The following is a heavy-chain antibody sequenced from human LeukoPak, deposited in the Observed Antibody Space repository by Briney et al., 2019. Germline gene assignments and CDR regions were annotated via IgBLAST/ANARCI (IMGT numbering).Heavy chain of an antibody. V-gene: IGHV4-4*02. CDR3: ARAPSGVTIFGVVIAPRAFDI. Sequence: PSGTLSLTCAVSGGSISSSNWWSWVRQPPGKGLEWIGEIYHSGSTNYNPSLKSRVTISVDKSKNQFSLKLSSVTAADTAVYYCARAPSGVTIFGVVIAPRAFDIWGQGTMVTVSS. J-gene: IGHJ3*02. CDR1: GGSISSSNW. CDR2: IYHSGST. D-gene: IGHD3-3*01.